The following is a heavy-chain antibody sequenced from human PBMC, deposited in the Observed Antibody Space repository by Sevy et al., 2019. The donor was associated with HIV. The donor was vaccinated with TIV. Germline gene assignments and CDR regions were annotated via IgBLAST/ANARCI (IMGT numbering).Heavy chain of an antibody. Sequence: GGSLRLSCAASGFTFSSYSMNWVRQAPGKGLEWVSSISSSSSYIYYADSVKGRFTISRDNAKSSLYLQMNSLRAEDTAVYYCARCIAAAGTPGVFDIWGQGTMVTVSS. CDR2: ISSSSSYI. D-gene: IGHD6-13*01. CDR1: GFTFSSYS. V-gene: IGHV3-21*01. CDR3: ARCIAAAGTPGVFDI. J-gene: IGHJ3*02.